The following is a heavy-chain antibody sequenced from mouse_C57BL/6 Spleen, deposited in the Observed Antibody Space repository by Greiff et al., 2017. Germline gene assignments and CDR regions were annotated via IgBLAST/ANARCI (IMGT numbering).Heavy chain of an antibody. CDR2: IDPSDSET. CDR3: AREGDGYYFDY. D-gene: IGHD2-3*01. CDR1: GYTFTSYW. J-gene: IGHJ2*01. V-gene: IGHV1-52*01. Sequence: QVQLQQPGAELVRPGSSVPLSCKASGYTFTSYWMHWVKQRPIQGLEWIGNIDPSDSETHYNQKFKDKATLTVDKSSSTAYMQLSSLTSEDSAVYYCAREGDGYYFDYWGQGTTLTVSS.